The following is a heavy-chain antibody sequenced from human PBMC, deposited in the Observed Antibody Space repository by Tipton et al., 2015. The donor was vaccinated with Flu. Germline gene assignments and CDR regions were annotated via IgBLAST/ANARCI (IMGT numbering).Heavy chain of an antibody. Sequence: TLSLTCSVSGDSMNTDDFSWSWIRQPPGKALEWTGYIYYNGNTFYNPSFRSRVSMSIDRSKTEFSLKLKSVTAADTAVYFCSRGLATFGPSTPFDHWGQGALVTVSS. CDR3: SRGLATFGPSTPFDH. D-gene: IGHD3-16*01. V-gene: IGHV4-30-2*01. CDR2: IYYNGNT. J-gene: IGHJ4*02. CDR1: GDSMNTDDFS.